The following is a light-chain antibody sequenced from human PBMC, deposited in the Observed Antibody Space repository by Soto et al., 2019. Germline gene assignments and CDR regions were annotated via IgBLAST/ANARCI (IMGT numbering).Light chain of an antibody. CDR2: DAS. V-gene: IGKV1-5*01. CDR3: QHYNNWPPWT. CDR1: QNINSW. J-gene: IGKJ1*01. Sequence: DIQMTQSPSTLSASVGDRVTITCRASQNINSWLAWYQQKPGKAPNLLIYDASTLESGVPSRFSGSGSGTEFTLTISSLQSEDFAVYYCQHYNNWPPWTFGQGTKVDIK.